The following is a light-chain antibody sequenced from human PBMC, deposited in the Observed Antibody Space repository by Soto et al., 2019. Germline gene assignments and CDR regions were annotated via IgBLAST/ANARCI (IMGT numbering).Light chain of an antibody. CDR3: QQYYSTPWT. J-gene: IGKJ1*01. CDR1: QSVLYSSTNNNY. CDR2: WAP. V-gene: IGKV4-1*01. Sequence: DIVMTQSPDSLAVSLGERATINCKSSQSVLYSSTNNNYLAWYQQKPGQPPKLLIYWAPTRESGVPDRFSGSGSGTDVTLTISSLQAEDVAVYYCQQYYSTPWTFGQGTKVEIK.